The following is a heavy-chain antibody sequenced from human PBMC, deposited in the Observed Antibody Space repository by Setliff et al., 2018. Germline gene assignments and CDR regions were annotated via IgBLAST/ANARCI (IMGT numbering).Heavy chain of an antibody. CDR1: GDSINNFY. V-gene: IGHV4-59*12. D-gene: IGHD4-17*01. CDR2: IYHSGGT. J-gene: IGHJ4*02. Sequence: SETLSLTCTVSGDSINNFYWTWIRQPPGKGLEWIGYIYHSGGTSYNPSLKSRVTISVDTSKNQFSLNLSSVTAADTAVYYCARVRAMTTVTRFDYWGQGTLVTVSS. CDR3: ARVRAMTTVTRFDY.